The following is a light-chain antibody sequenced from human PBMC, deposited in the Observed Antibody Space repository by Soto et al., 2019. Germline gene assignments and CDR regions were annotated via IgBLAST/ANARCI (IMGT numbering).Light chain of an antibody. CDR3: QQYNSYSRGFT. CDR1: QSISSW. CDR2: DAS. V-gene: IGKV1-5*01. J-gene: IGKJ3*01. Sequence: DIRVTQSPSTLSASVGDRVTITCRASQSISSWLAWYQQKPGKAPKLLIYDASSLESGVPSRFSGSGSGTEFTLTISSLQPDDFATYYCQQYNSYSRGFTFGPGTKVDIK.